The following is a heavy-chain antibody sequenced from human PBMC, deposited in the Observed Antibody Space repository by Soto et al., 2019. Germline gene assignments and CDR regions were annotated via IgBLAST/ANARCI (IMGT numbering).Heavy chain of an antibody. CDR2: ISHDGTKE. CDR3: AKDAEMDIVVVTVAEYFDS. D-gene: IGHD2-21*02. J-gene: IGHJ4*02. Sequence: QVQLVESGGGVVQPGKSLRLSCEGSGFTFSGYGMHWVRQIPGKGLEWVAGISHDGTKEYHLDSVKGRFTISRDNSKNTLYLQMNSLSTEDTAVYFCAKDAEMDIVVVTVAEYFDSWGPGTLVTVSS. V-gene: IGHV3-30*18. CDR1: GFTFSGYG.